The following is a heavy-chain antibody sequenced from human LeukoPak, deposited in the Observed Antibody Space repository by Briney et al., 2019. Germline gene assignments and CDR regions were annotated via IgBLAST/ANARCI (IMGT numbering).Heavy chain of an antibody. D-gene: IGHD4-17*01. V-gene: IGHV4-31*03. CDR3: ARSGTGTTWNY. J-gene: IGHJ4*02. CDR1: GGSISSGGYY. Sequence: SQTLSLTCTVSGGSISSGGYYWSWIRQHPGKGLEWIGCIYYSGTTYYHPSLTSRVAISVDTSKNQFSLKLSSVTAADTAVYYCARSGTGTTWNYWGQGTLVTVSS. CDR2: IYYSGTT.